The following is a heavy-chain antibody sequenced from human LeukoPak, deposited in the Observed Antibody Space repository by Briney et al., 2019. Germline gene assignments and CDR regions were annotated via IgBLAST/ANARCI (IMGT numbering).Heavy chain of an antibody. CDR2: IYPGDSDT. Sequence: GESLKISCKGSGFRFTSYWIGWVRQMPGKGLEWMGIIYPGDSDTRYSPSFQGQVTISADKSISTAYLQWSSLKASDTAMYYCARQPAAAGNNWFDPWGQGTLVTVSS. CDR3: ARQPAAAGNNWFDP. D-gene: IGHD6-13*01. V-gene: IGHV5-51*01. CDR1: GFRFTSYW. J-gene: IGHJ5*02.